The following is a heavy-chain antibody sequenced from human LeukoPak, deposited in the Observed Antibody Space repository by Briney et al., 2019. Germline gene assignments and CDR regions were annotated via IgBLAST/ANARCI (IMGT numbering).Heavy chain of an antibody. V-gene: IGHV4-61*02. CDR1: RGSINSASYY. Sequence: SETLSLTCTVSRGSINSASYYWSWVRQPAGKALEWIGRIFASGSTSYNPSLKSRLSISLDKSKNQFSLLLNSVTAADTAVYYCTRSLNGDYFLDYWGQGARVTVSS. CDR2: IFASGST. J-gene: IGHJ4*02. D-gene: IGHD4-17*01. CDR3: TRSLNGDYFLDY.